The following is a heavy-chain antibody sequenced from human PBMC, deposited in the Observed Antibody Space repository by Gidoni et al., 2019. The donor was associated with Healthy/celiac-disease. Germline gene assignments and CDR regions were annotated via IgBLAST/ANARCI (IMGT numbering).Heavy chain of an antibody. J-gene: IGHJ4*02. Sequence: EVQLVESGGGLVQPGRSLRLSCAASGFTFDDYAMHWVRQAPGKGLEWVSGISCNSGSIGYADSVKGRFTISRDNAKNSLYLQMNSLRAEDTALYYCAKDSPGESAYYYGSGSIWGGFDYWGQGTLVTVSS. CDR3: AKDSPGESAYYYGSGSIWGGFDY. V-gene: IGHV3-9*01. D-gene: IGHD3-10*01. CDR2: ISCNSGSI. CDR1: GFTFDDYA.